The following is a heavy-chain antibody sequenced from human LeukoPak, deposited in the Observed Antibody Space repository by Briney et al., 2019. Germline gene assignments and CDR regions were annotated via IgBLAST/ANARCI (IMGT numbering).Heavy chain of an antibody. Sequence: GGSLRLSCVASGIIFSSYGMHWVRQAPGKGLEWVAFIRYDGSNKYYTDSVKGRFTISRDNSKNTLYLQMNSLRDENTAVYYCAKVGSGWYGVDYWGQGTLVTVSS. D-gene: IGHD6-19*01. V-gene: IGHV3-30*02. CDR3: AKVGSGWYGVDY. CDR2: IRYDGSNK. J-gene: IGHJ4*02. CDR1: GIIFSSYG.